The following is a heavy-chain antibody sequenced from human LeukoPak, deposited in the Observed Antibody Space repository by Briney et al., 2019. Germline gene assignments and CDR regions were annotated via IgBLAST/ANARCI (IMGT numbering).Heavy chain of an antibody. CDR3: ARHPELYFFDY. Sequence: SETLSLTCTVSGASISSYYWSWIRQPPGKGLEWIGYISYSGSTNYNPSLKSRVTISADTSKDQVSLTLSSVTAADTAVYYCARHPELYFFDYWGQGTLVTVSS. D-gene: IGHD3-10*01. V-gene: IGHV4-59*08. CDR2: ISYSGST. CDR1: GASISSYY. J-gene: IGHJ4*02.